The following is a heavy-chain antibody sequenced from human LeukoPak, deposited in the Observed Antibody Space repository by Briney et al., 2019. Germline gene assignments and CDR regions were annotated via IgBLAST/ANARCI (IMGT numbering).Heavy chain of an antibody. CDR2: IWYDGSRK. D-gene: IGHD6-25*01. CDR1: GFTFNAYG. Sequence: GGSLRLSCAASGFTFNAYGMHWVRQAPGKGLEWVAVIWYDGSRKYYADSVKGRFTISRDNSRNTLYLQMNSLRAEDTAVYYCARCTAAGAFDFWGRGTMLTVSS. CDR3: ARCTAAGAFDF. V-gene: IGHV3-33*01. J-gene: IGHJ3*01.